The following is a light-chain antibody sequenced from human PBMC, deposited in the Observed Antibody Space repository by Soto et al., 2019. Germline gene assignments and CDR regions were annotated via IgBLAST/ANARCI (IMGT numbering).Light chain of an antibody. V-gene: IGLV2-8*01. CDR3: TSYAGSLGV. CDR2: EVN. J-gene: IGLJ1*01. CDR1: SSDVCRYNF. Sequence: QSVLTQPPSASGSPGQSVTISCTGTSSDVCRYNFVSWYQQHPGKVPKLIIYEVNKRPSGFPARFSGSKSGNTASLTVSGLQAEDEADYYCTSYAGSLGVFGTGTKVTVL.